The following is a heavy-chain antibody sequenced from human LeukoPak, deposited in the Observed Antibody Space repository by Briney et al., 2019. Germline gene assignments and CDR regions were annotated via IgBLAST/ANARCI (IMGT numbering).Heavy chain of an antibody. V-gene: IGHV1-3*01. Sequence: ASVKVSCKASGYTFTSYAMHWVRQAPGQRLEWMGWINAGNGNTKYSQKFQGRVTITRDTSATTAYMELSSLRSEDTAVYYCARGGLSYAVLRYFDWLTWGQGTLVTVSS. CDR3: ARGGLSYAVLRYFDWLT. CDR2: INAGNGNT. CDR1: GYTFTSYA. D-gene: IGHD3-9*01. J-gene: IGHJ5*02.